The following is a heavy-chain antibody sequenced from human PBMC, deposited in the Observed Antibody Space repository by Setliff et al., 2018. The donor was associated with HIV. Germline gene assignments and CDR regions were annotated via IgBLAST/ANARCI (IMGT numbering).Heavy chain of an antibody. Sequence: LSLTCTISGGSISTYYWSWIRQVAGKGLEWIGRVYRSGYTTYNPSLKSRVTMSVDTSKNQFSLKVTSVTAADQAVYYCARDRSGSSIGEEFDYWGQGTLVTVSS. CDR1: GGSISTYY. CDR3: ARDRSGSSIGEEFDY. CDR2: VYRSGYT. V-gene: IGHV4-4*07. D-gene: IGHD2-21*01. J-gene: IGHJ4*02.